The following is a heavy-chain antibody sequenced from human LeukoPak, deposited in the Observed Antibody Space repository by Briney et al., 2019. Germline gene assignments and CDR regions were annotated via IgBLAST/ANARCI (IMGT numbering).Heavy chain of an antibody. D-gene: IGHD3-10*01. CDR2: ISYDGSNK. Sequence: QPGGSLRLSCAASGFTFSSYAMHWVRQAPGKGLEWVAFISYDGSNKYYADSVKGRLTISRDNSKNTLYLQMNSLRAEDTAVYYCARAVGGLWFESPDYWGQGTLVTVSS. CDR1: GFTFSSYA. J-gene: IGHJ4*02. CDR3: ARAVGGLWFESPDY. V-gene: IGHV3-30-3*01.